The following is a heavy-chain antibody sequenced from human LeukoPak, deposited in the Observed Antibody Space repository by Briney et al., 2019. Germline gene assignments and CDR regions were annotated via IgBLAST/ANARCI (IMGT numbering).Heavy chain of an antibody. CDR2: IYYSGST. CDR3: AIPQGYQLLDFEY. CDR1: GGSISSSSYY. D-gene: IGHD2-2*01. V-gene: IGHV4-39*01. Sequence: PSETLSLTCTVSGGSISSSSYYWGWIRQPPGKGLEWIGSIYYSGSTYYNPSLKSRVTISVDTSKNQFSLKLSSVTAADTAVYYCAIPQGYQLLDFEYWGQGTLVTVSS. J-gene: IGHJ4*02.